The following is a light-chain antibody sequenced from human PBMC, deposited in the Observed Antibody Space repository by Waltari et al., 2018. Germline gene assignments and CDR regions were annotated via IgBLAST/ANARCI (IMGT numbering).Light chain of an antibody. V-gene: IGLV2-14*01. J-gene: IGLJ3*02. CDR2: DVT. CDR1: RSDVGGYNY. CDR3: SSYTSSVTWV. Sequence: QSALTQPASVSGSPGQSITISCAGTRSDVGGYNYVPWFQQHPGKAPQLMIYDVTKRPSGVSNRFSGSKSGNTASLTISGLQAEDEADYYCSSYTSSVTWVFGGGTKLTVL.